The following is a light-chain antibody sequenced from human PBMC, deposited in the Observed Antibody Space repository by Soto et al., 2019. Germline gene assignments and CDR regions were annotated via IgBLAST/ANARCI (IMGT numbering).Light chain of an antibody. Sequence: QSALTQPASVSGSPGQSITISCTGTNSDVGGYNYVSWYQQHPGKAPKFMIYDVSSRPSGVSDRFSGSKSGNTASLTISWLQAEDEADYYCSSYTTSNTRQIVFGTGTKLTVL. CDR2: DVS. CDR3: SSYTTSNTRQIV. J-gene: IGLJ1*01. V-gene: IGLV2-14*01. CDR1: NSDVGGYNY.